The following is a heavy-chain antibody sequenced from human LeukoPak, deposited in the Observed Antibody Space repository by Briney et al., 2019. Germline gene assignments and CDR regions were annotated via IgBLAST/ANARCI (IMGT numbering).Heavy chain of an antibody. CDR1: GFSFTTSGVR. Sequence: SGPALVNPTQTLTLTCTFSGFSFTTSGVRVSWIRQPPGKALEWLARVDWDDDKFYSTSLKTRLTISKDTSKNQVILTMTNMDPVDTATYHCARWKNNYYESWGQGILVTVSS. CDR2: VDWDDDK. J-gene: IGHJ4*02. CDR3: ARWKNNYYES. D-gene: IGHD3-16*01. V-gene: IGHV2-70*04.